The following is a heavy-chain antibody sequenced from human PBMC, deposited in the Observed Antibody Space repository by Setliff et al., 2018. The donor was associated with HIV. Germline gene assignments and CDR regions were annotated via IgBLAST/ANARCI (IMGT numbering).Heavy chain of an antibody. CDR2: IYYSGST. J-gene: IGHJ4*02. D-gene: IGHD5-18*01. Sequence: KASETLSLTCTVSGGSTSSSGYYWGWIRQPPGRGLEWIGSIYYSGSTYYNPSLRSRVTISADTSKNQFSLRLSSVIAADTAVYYCARRYSYGFGYWGQGTLVTVSS. CDR1: GGSTSSSGYY. CDR3: ARRYSYGFGY. V-gene: IGHV4-39*01.